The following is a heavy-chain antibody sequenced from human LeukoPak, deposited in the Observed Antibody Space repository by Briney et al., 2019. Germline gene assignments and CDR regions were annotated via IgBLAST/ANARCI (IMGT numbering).Heavy chain of an antibody. Sequence: GGSLRLSCAASGFTFSSYDMQWVRQAPGKGVEWVAVISYDGSNKYYADSVKGRFTISRDNSKTPLYLQMHSLRAEDTAVYYCAKPSYHGWFDPWGQGTLVTVSS. CDR3: AKPSYHGWFDP. CDR1: GFTFSSYD. J-gene: IGHJ5*02. D-gene: IGHD2-2*01. CDR2: ISYDGSNK. V-gene: IGHV3-30*04.